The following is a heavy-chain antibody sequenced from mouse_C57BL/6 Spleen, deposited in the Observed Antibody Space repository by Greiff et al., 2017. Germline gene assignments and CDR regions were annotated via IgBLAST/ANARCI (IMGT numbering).Heavy chain of an antibody. CDR2: IYPGDGDT. J-gene: IGHJ2*01. CDR1: GYAFSSSW. CDR3: AKEENYYGSSPHFDY. Sequence: VQLQQSGPELVKPGASVKISCKASGYAFSSSWMNWVKQRPGKGLEWIGRIYPGDGDTNYNGKFKGKATLTADKSSSTAYMQLNSLTSEDSAVYFCAKEENYYGSSPHFDYWGQGTTLTVSS. D-gene: IGHD1-1*01. V-gene: IGHV1-82*01.